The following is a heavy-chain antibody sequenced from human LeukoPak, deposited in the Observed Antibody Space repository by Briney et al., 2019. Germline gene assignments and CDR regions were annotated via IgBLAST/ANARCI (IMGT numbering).Heavy chain of an antibody. J-gene: IGHJ4*02. D-gene: IGHD3-22*01. CDR1: GFTFSTYG. V-gene: IGHV3-30*02. CDR2: IRYDGSNK. CDR3: AKDWGNLGRYYDSSGDY. Sequence: PGGSLRLSCAASGFTFSTYGMHWVRQAPGKGLEWVAFIRYDGSNKFYADSVKGRFTISRDNSKNTLYLQMNSLRAEDTAVYYCAKDWGNLGRYYDSSGDYWGQGTLVTVSS.